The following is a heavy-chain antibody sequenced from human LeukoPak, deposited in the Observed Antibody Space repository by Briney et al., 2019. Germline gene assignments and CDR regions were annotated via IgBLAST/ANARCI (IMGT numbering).Heavy chain of an antibody. J-gene: IGHJ4*02. CDR1: GGSISSYY. CDR2: IYYSGST. V-gene: IGHV4-59*08. Sequence: SETLSLTCTVSGGSISSYYWSWIRQPPGKGLEWIGYIYYSGSTNYNPSLKSRVTISVDTSKNQFSLKLSSVTAADTAVYYCASESKAAGYGNYFDYWGQGTLVTVSS. D-gene: IGHD6-13*01. CDR3: ASESKAAGYGNYFDY.